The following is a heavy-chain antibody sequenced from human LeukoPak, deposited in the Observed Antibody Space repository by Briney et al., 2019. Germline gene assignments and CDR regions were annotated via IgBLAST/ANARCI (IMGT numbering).Heavy chain of an antibody. CDR3: ARDYYDSRGEAFDI. CDR2: IFYVGST. D-gene: IGHD3-22*01. CDR1: GDSIGRHY. J-gene: IGHJ3*02. Sequence: PSETLSLTCTVSGDSIGRHYWSWIRQPPGKRLEWIGYIFYVGSTNYNPSLKSRVTISVDTYKNQFSLKLNSVTAADTAVYYCARDYYDSRGEAFDIWGQGTMVTVSS. V-gene: IGHV4-59*11.